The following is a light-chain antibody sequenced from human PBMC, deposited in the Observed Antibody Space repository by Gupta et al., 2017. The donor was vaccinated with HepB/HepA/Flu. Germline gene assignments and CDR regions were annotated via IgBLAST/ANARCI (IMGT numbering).Light chain of an antibody. CDR3: QQRSSLPQT. CDR2: YAS. CDR1: QSIGSS. J-gene: IGKJ1*01. Sequence: SQSIGSSLNWYQQKPDQSPKLLIKYASQSSSGVPSRFSGSGSGTYFTLTINSLEAEDSAAYYCQQRSSLPQTVGQGTQVEIK. V-gene: IGKV6D-21*02.